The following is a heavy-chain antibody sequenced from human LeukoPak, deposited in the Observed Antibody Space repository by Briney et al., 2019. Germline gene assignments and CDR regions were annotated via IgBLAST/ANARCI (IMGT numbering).Heavy chain of an antibody. V-gene: IGHV1-2*06. CDR3: AREKVRQSDMDV. CDR2: INPNSGGT. J-gene: IGHJ6*02. CDR1: GYTFTSYG. D-gene: IGHD2-2*01. Sequence: ASVKVSCKASGYTFTSYGISWVRQAPGQGLEWMGRINPNSGGTNYAQKFQGRVTMTRDTSISTAYMELSRLRSDDTAVYYCAREKVRQSDMDVWGQGTTVTVSS.